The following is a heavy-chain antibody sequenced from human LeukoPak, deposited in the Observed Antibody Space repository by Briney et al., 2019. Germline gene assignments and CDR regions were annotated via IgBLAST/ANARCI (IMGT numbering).Heavy chain of an antibody. V-gene: IGHV3-53*05. CDR1: GFSGSSNY. Sequence: QAGGSLRLSCAASGFSGSSNYMSWVRQTPGKGLECVSLIYSGGNTYYADSVKGRFTISRDNSKNTLYLQMNRLRAEDTAVYYCAKDGPDRSSGWSPRGYYLDYWGQGILVTVSS. CDR2: IYSGGNT. J-gene: IGHJ4*02. CDR3: AKDGPDRSSGWSPRGYYLDY. D-gene: IGHD6-19*01.